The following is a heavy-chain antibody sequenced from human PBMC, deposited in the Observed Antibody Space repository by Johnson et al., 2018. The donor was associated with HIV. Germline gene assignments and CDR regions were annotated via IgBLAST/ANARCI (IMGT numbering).Heavy chain of an antibody. Sequence: VQLVESGGGLVQPGGSLRLSCAASGFTVSSNYMSWVRQAPGKGLDWVSVIFSGGTTYYADSVNGRVTIPRDNSKNTLYLQMNSLSDEDTALYSCARACRDGYTCDAFDIWGQVTMVTVSS. V-gene: IGHV3-66*01. J-gene: IGHJ3*02. CDR3: ARACRDGYTCDAFDI. CDR1: GFTVSSNY. D-gene: IGHD5-24*01. CDR2: IFSGGTT.